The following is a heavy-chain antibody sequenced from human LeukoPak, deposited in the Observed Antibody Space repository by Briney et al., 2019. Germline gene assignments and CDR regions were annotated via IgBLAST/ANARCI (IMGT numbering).Heavy chain of an antibody. Sequence: SETLSLTCTVSGASISPNYWSWIRQPPGKGLEWIGYIYYSGSTNYNPSLKSRVTISVDTSKNQLSLKLSSVTAADTAVYYCARDVEFRYGGYEVGTFDIWGQGTLVTVSS. D-gene: IGHD5-12*01. CDR3: ARDVEFRYGGYEVGTFDI. J-gene: IGHJ3*02. CDR1: GASISPNY. CDR2: IYYSGST. V-gene: IGHV4-59*01.